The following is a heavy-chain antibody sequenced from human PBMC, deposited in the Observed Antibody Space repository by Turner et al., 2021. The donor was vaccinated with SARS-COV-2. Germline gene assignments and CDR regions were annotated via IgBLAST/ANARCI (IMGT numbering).Heavy chain of an antibody. Sequence: EVQVVESGGGLVQPGGSLRVSCAASGFTFSNDWLHWVRQVPGKVLLCVSRIKGDGSGATYADSVQGRFRIARDNAKNTLSLQMNNLRVEDTAIYYCARSNPPQDWGQGTLVTVSS. J-gene: IGHJ4*02. CDR1: GFTFSNDW. V-gene: IGHV3-74*01. CDR2: IKGDGSGA. CDR3: ARSNPPQD.